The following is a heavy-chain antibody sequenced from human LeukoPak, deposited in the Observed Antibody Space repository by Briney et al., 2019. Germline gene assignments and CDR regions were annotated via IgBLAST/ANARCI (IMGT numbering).Heavy chain of an antibody. CDR3: ARDKIVRAAHDAFDI. D-gene: IGHD3-10*01. CDR1: GGSISSSSYY. J-gene: IGHJ3*02. Sequence: SETLSLTCTVSGGSISSSSYYWGWIRQPPGKGLEWIGSIYYTGSTYYNPSLKSRVTISIDTSKNQFSLNLTSVTAADTAVYFCARDKIVRAAHDAFDIWGQGTMVTVSS. CDR2: IYYTGST. V-gene: IGHV4-39*07.